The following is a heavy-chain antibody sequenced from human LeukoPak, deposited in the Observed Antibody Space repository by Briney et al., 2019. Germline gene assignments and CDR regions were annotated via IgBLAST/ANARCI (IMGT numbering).Heavy chain of an antibody. V-gene: IGHV4-61*02. CDR3: ARADNYYGSRSHFN. CDR2: IYTSGST. Sequence: PSETLSLTCTVSGGSISSGSYYWSWIRQPAGKGLEWIGRIYTSGSTNYNPSLKSRVTMSVDTSKNQFSLKLSSVTAADTAVYYCARADNYYGSRSHFNWGQGTLVTVSS. J-gene: IGHJ4*02. CDR1: GGSISSGSYY. D-gene: IGHD3-10*01.